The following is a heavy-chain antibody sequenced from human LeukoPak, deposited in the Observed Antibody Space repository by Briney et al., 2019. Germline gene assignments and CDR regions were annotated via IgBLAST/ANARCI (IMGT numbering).Heavy chain of an antibody. D-gene: IGHD6-13*01. CDR2: MNSNSGNT. J-gene: IGHJ6*02. CDR3: ASHPRDSSSYYYYYGMDV. Sequence: ASVKVSCKASGHTFTSCDINWVRQATGQGLEWMGWMNSNSGNTGYAQKFQGGVTMTRNTSISTAYMELSSLRFEDTAVYYCASHPRDSSSYYYYYGMDVWGQGTTVTVSS. V-gene: IGHV1-8*01. CDR1: GHTFTSCD.